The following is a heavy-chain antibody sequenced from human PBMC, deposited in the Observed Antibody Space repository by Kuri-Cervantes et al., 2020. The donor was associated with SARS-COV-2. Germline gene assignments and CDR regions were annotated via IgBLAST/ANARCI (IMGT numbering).Heavy chain of an antibody. CDR1: GFTFRSSH. CDR2: ISDWSLNI. Sequence: GGSLRLSCAASGFTFRSSHMNWVRQAPGKGLEWISSISDWSLNIYYADSVKGRFNISRDNAKNSSFLQMNSLRVEDTAVYYCTRDRRRYSGDTSHFYMDVWGTGTTVTVSS. J-gene: IGHJ6*03. D-gene: IGHD5-12*01. CDR3: TRDRRRYSGDTSHFYMDV. V-gene: IGHV3-48*01.